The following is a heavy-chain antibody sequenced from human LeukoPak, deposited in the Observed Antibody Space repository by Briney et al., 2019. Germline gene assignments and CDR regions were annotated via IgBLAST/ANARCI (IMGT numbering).Heavy chain of an antibody. V-gene: IGHV5-10-1*01. CDR2: IDPSDSYT. CDR1: GSSFTSYW. D-gene: IGHD6-13*01. Sequence: GESLQISCKGSGSSFTSYWISWGRQLPGKGLEWMGRIDPSDSYTNYSPSFQGHVTISADKSISTAYLQWSSLKASDTAMYYCARPYAQKGIAAAFDYWGQGTLVTVSS. CDR3: ARPYAQKGIAAAFDY. J-gene: IGHJ4*02.